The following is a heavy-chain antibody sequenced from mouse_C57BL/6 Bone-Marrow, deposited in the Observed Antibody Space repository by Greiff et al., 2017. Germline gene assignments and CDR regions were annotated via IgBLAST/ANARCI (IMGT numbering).Heavy chain of an antibody. D-gene: IGHD4-1*01. Sequence: EVQRVESGGDLVKPGGSLKLSCGASGFTFSSYGMSWVRQTPDKRLEWVATISSGGSYTYYPDSVKGRFTISRDNAKNTLYLQMSSLKSEDTAMYYCARHWDFDYWGQGTTLTVSS. CDR1: GFTFSSYG. CDR2: ISSGGSYT. V-gene: IGHV5-6*01. J-gene: IGHJ2*01. CDR3: ARHWDFDY.